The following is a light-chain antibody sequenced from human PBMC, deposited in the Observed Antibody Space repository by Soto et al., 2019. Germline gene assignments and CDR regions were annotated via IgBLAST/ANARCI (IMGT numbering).Light chain of an antibody. Sequence: QSVLTQTPSVSGAPGQRVTISCTGSSSNIGAGYDVHWYQQLPGTAPKLLIYGNSNRPSGVPDRFSGSKSGTSASLAITGRQTEDEADYYCQSYDSSMSGSVFGGGTKVTVL. CDR3: QSYDSSMSGSV. V-gene: IGLV1-40*01. CDR2: GNS. J-gene: IGLJ3*02. CDR1: SSNIGAGYD.